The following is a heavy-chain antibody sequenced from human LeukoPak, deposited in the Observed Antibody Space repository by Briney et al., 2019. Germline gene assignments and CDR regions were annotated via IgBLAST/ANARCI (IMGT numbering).Heavy chain of an antibody. Sequence: GRSLRLSCAASGFTFDDYAMHWVRQAPGKGLEWVSGISWNSGSIGYADSVKGRFTISRDNAKNSLYLQMNSLRAEDTALYYCAKAPRFYYDSSGYWNWFDPLGPGNPGHRLL. CDR3: AKAPRFYYDSSGYWNWFDP. CDR1: GFTFDDYA. V-gene: IGHV3-9*01. CDR2: ISWNSGSI. D-gene: IGHD3-22*01. J-gene: IGHJ5*02.